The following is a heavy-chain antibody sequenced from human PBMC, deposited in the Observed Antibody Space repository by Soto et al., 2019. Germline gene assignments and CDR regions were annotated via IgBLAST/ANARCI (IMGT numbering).Heavy chain of an antibody. J-gene: IGHJ2*01. Sequence: QVQLQQWGAGPLRPLETLSLTCGVSGGSFSGYYWSWILQSPGEGLEWIGAISDRGPINYTPSLKSRVIISVTTSRNHYTLTLRLVTDADTAVDNCASESQEIITAPPWVWGFDLWGRGTLVTVSS. CDR2: ISDRGPI. V-gene: IGHV4-34*01. D-gene: IGHD3-22*01. CDR3: ASESQEIITAPPWVWGFDL. CDR1: GGSFSGYY.